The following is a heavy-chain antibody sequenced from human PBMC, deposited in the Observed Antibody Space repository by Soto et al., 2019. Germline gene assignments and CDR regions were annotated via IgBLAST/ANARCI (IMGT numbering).Heavy chain of an antibody. CDR3: ANGYRSGWYYFDY. D-gene: IGHD6-19*01. V-gene: IGHV3-30*18. CDR2: ISHDGSNK. CDR1: GFTFSTYG. J-gene: IGHJ4*02. Sequence: QVQLVESGGGVVQPGRSLRLSCAASGFTFSTYGMHWVRQAPGKGLEWVAVISHDGSNKYYVDSVKGRFTISRDNSKNTLYLQMSSLTPEDTAVYYCANGYRSGWYYFDYWGQGTLVTVSS.